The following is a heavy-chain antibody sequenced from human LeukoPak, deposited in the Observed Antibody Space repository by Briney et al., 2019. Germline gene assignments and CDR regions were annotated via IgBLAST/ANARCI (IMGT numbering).Heavy chain of an antibody. Sequence: SQTLSLTCAISGDSVSSNSAAWSWIRQSPSRGLEWLGRTYYRSKWYNDYAVSVRSRITINPDTSNNQFSLQLNSVTPENTAVYYCARFQGYYVDYWGQGTLVTVSS. CDR1: GDSVSSNSAA. CDR2: TYYRSKWYN. CDR3: ARFQGYYVDY. J-gene: IGHJ4*02. V-gene: IGHV6-1*01.